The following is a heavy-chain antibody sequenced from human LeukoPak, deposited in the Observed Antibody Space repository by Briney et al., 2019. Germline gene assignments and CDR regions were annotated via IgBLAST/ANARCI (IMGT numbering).Heavy chain of an antibody. J-gene: IGHJ6*02. CDR3: ARLGTTYYYGMDV. V-gene: IGHV3-64*01. Sequence: PGGSLRLSCAASGFTLSSYAMHWVRQSPGKGLEYVSAISSNGGSTYDANSVKGRFTISRDNSKNTLYLQMGSLRAEDMAVYYRARLGTTYYYGMDVWGQGTTVTVSS. D-gene: IGHD2/OR15-2a*01. CDR1: GFTLSSYA. CDR2: ISSNGGST.